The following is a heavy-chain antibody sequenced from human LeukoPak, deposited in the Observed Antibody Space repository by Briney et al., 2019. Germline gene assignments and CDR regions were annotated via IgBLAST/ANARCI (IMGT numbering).Heavy chain of an antibody. CDR2: ISGTGSST. D-gene: IGHD1-26*01. CDR3: AKAPRPWVGGATGSRYYFHY. CDR1: GFTFGNYA. J-gene: IGHJ4*02. Sequence: GGSLRLSCEASGFTFGNYAMNWVRQAPGKGLEWVSTISGTGSSTYYADSAKGRFTISRDNSKNTLYLQMNSLRAEDTAVYYCAKAPRPWVGGATGSRYYFHYWGQGTLVTVSS. V-gene: IGHV3-23*01.